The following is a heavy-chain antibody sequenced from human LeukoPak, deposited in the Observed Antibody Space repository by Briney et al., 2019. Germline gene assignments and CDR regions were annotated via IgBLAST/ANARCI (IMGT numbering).Heavy chain of an antibody. Sequence: PSETLSLTCTVSGGSISSGGYYWSWLRQHPGQGLEWIGYIYYSGSTYYNPSLKSRVTISVDTSKNQFSLKLSSVTAADTAVYYCARSSLYCSSTSCYGRYVNYWGQGTLVTVSS. J-gene: IGHJ4*02. CDR3: ARSSLYCSSTSCYGRYVNY. D-gene: IGHD2-2*01. CDR2: IYYSGST. CDR1: GGSISSGGYY. V-gene: IGHV4-31*03.